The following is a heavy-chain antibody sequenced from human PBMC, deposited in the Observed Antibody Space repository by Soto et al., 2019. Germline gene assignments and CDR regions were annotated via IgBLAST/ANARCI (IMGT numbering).Heavy chain of an antibody. V-gene: IGHV1-18*01. D-gene: IGHD6-6*01. Sequence: QVQLVQSGAEVKKPGASVKVSCKASGYTFTSYGISWVRQAPGQGLEWMGWISTYNGNTNYAQKLQGRVTMTTDTSTSTDYMELRSLRSDDTAVDYCARGESSSGLGYYYYGMDVWGQGTTVTVSS. CDR2: ISTYNGNT. CDR3: ARGESSSGLGYYYYGMDV. CDR1: GYTFTSYG. J-gene: IGHJ6*02.